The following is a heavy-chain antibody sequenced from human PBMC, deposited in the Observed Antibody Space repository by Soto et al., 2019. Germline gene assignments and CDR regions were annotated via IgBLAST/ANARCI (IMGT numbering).Heavy chain of an antibody. CDR3: ASSSSSYYYDGMDV. CDR1: GGSISSYY. D-gene: IGHD6-6*01. Sequence: SATLSLTCTVSGGSISSYYWSWIRQPPGKGLEWIGYIYYSGSTNYNPSLKSRVTISVDTSKNQFSLKLSSVTAADTAVYYCASSSSSYYYDGMDVWGQGHTVT. V-gene: IGHV4-59*01. J-gene: IGHJ6*02. CDR2: IYYSGST.